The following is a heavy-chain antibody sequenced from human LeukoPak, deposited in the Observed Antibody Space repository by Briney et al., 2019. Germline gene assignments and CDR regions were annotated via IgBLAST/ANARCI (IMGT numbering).Heavy chain of an antibody. CDR3: AKAREYGSSGVDY. D-gene: IGHD6-6*01. J-gene: IGHJ4*02. V-gene: IGHV3-23*01. CDR1: GFTFSDYA. Sequence: GGSLRLSCAASGFTFSDYAMSWVRQAPGKGLEWVSGISGHSGSTYYADSVKGRFTISRDNSKNTLFLQVNGLRAEDTAVYYCAKAREYGSSGVDYWGQGTLVTVSS. CDR2: ISGHSGST.